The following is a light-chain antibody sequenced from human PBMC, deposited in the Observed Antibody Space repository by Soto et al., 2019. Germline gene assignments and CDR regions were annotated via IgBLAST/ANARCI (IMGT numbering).Light chain of an antibody. V-gene: IGKV1-39*01. CDR1: QGIGSY. J-gene: IGKJ2*01. CDR3: EQSYSLPYT. CDR2: DAS. Sequence: DTQMTQSPSSLSASVGDTVTITCRASQGIGSYLTWYHQRPGTAPRLLIYDASSLNSGVPSRFSGRRSWTDFTLTISALHPEDFATYYCEQSYSLPYTFGLGTKLESK.